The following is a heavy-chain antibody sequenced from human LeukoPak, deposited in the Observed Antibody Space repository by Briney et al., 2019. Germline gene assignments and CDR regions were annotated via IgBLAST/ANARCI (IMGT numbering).Heavy chain of an antibody. CDR1: GFTLSTYW. CDR3: ARDRGSSGRLGRFDN. J-gene: IGHJ4*02. V-gene: IGHV3-7*01. Sequence: GGSLRLSCAASGFTLSTYWMTWVRQAPGKGLKWVANIKQDGSEKYYVDSVKGRFTISRDNAKKLLYLQMNSLRVEDTAVYYCARDRGSSGRLGRFDNWGQGTLVTVSP. D-gene: IGHD6-19*01. CDR2: IKQDGSEK.